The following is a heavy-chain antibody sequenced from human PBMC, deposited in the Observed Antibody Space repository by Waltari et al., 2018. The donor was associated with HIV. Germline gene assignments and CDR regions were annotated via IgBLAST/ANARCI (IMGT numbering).Heavy chain of an antibody. Sequence: EVQLLESGGGLVQPGGSLRTSCAASGFTFSRSPMNWVRQDPGKGLEWVSGISGSGGSTYYADSVKGRLTISRDNSKSTVYLQMNSLRAEDTAIYYCAKDPGMDVWGQGTTVTVSS. J-gene: IGHJ6*02. CDR3: AKDPGMDV. CDR2: ISGSGGST. CDR1: GFTFSRSP. V-gene: IGHV3-23*01.